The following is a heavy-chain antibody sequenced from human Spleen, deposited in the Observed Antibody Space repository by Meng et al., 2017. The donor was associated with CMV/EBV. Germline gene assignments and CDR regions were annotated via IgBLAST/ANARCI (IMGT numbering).Heavy chain of an antibody. CDR3: ARDPGVVVPAANDDYYYGMDV. V-gene: IGHV1-18*01. Sequence: ASVKVSCKASGYTFTSYGISWVRQAPGQGLEWMGWISAYNGNTNYAQKLQGRVTMTTDTSTSTAYMELRSLRSDDTAVYYCARDPGVVVPAANDDYYYGMDVWGQGTTVTVSS. D-gene: IGHD2-2*01. CDR2: ISAYNGNT. J-gene: IGHJ6*02. CDR1: GYTFTSYG.